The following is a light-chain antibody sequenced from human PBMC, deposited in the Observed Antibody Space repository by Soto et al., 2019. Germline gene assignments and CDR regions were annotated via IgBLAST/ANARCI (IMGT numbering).Light chain of an antibody. CDR3: QQYYSTPYT. Sequence: DIVMTQSPDSLAVSLGERATINCKSSQSVLDSPNNKHYLAWYQQKSGQPPKLLIYWASTRESGVPDRFSGGGSGTDFTLTISSLQAEDVAVYYCQQYYSTPYTFGQGTKLEIK. CDR2: WAS. CDR1: QSVLDSPNNKHY. J-gene: IGKJ2*01. V-gene: IGKV4-1*01.